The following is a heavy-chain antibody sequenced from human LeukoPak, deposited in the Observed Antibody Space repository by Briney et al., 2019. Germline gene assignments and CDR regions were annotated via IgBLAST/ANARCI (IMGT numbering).Heavy chain of an antibody. CDR1: GFTFSSYA. CDR3: TRESGNSRFFDF. Sequence: GGSLRLSCAASGFTFSSYAMSWVRQAPGKGLEWVSYISSSNNFRNYADSVKGRFTISRDNAKNTLYLQMNSLRAEDTAVYYCTRESGNSRFFDFWGQGLSVTVSS. V-gene: IGHV3-21*05. D-gene: IGHD4-23*01. CDR2: ISSSNNFR. J-gene: IGHJ4*02.